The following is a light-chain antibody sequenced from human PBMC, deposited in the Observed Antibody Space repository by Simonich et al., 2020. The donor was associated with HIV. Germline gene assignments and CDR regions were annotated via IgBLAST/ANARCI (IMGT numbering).Light chain of an antibody. J-gene: IGLJ3*02. CDR1: SGGIAGNY. Sequence: NFMLTQPHSVSESPGKTVTISCTRSSGGIAGNYVLWYQQRPGSAPTAVIYEDNQRPSGVPDRFSGSIDSSSNSASLTISGLKTEDEADYYCQSYDGSNHRVFGGGTKLTVL. CDR2: EDN. V-gene: IGLV6-57*03. CDR3: QSYDGSNHRV.